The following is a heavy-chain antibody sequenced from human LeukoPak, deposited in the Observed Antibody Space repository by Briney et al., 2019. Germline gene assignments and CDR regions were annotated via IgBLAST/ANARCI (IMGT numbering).Heavy chain of an antibody. CDR1: GFTFSPYG. D-gene: IGHD3-9*01. J-gene: IGHJ2*01. Sequence: PGGSLRLSCAASGFTFSPYGMGWVRQAPGKGLEWVSSISSSSSYIYYADSVKGRFTISRDNAENSLYLQMNSLRAEDTAVYYCARDRYRQYDILTGPLFDLWGRGTLVTVSS. CDR2: ISSSSSYI. CDR3: ARDRYRQYDILTGPLFDL. V-gene: IGHV3-21*01.